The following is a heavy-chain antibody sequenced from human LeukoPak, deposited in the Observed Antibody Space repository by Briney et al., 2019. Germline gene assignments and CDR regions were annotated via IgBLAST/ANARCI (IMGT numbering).Heavy chain of an antibody. CDR2: ISYDGSNK. CDR1: GFTFSSYG. D-gene: IGHD6-13*01. Sequence: PGRSLRLSCAASGFTFSSYGMHWVRQAPGKGLEWVAVISYDGSNKYYADSVKGRFTISRDNSKNTLYLQMNSLRAEDTAVYYCAKAPEKSGYSSSSHYNWFDPWGQGTLVTVSS. CDR3: AKAPEKSGYSSSSHYNWFDP. V-gene: IGHV3-30*18. J-gene: IGHJ5*02.